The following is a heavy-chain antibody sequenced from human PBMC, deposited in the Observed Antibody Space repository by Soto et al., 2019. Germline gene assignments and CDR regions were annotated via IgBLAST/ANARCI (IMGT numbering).Heavy chain of an antibody. CDR3: ARPTNGVMHSKWFDP. Sequence: PSETLSLTCTVSGGSISSYYWSWIRQPAEKGLEWIGRIYASGSTNYNPSLKSRVTMSVDMSKSQFSLRLRSVTAADTAVYYCARPTNGVMHSKWFDPWGQGTLVTVSS. J-gene: IGHJ5*02. CDR2: IYASGST. D-gene: IGHD2-8*01. V-gene: IGHV4-4*07. CDR1: GGSISSYY.